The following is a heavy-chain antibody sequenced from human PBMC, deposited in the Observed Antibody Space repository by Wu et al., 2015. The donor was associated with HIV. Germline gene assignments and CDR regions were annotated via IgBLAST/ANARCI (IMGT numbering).Heavy chain of an antibody. V-gene: IGHV1-69*05. CDR3: ARGPSTRVGEVGGYWFDP. J-gene: IGHJ5*02. Sequence: QVHLVQFGGEVKKPGSSVKVTCKASGDGFTSYAVSWVRQAPGQGLEWMGGINPLFGTTKFAQKFQGRLTITTDELRTTAYMELSSLKSEDTAVFYCARGPSTRVGEVGGYWFDPWGQGTLVTVSS. CDR1: GDGFTSYA. CDR2: INPLFGTT. D-gene: IGHD3-16*01.